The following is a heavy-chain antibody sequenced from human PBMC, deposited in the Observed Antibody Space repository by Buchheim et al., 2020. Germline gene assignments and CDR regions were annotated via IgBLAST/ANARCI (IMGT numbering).Heavy chain of an antibody. Sequence: EVQLVESGGRVVRPGGSLRLSCAASGVTFDGYDLTWVRQAPGKGLEWVSGINWNGGTTGYAASVKGRFTISRDNAKKSLYLQMNSRRADDTAFYYCARGGFSGSASDYWGQGTL. CDR2: INWNGGTT. CDR3: ARGGFSGSASDY. J-gene: IGHJ4*02. CDR1: GVTFDGYD. D-gene: IGHD6-19*01. V-gene: IGHV3-20*04.